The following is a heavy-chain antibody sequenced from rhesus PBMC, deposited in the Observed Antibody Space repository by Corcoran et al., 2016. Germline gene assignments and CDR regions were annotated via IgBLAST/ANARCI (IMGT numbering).Heavy chain of an antibody. D-gene: IGHD3-28*01. J-gene: IGHJ4*01. CDR2: IFGNGESN. V-gene: IGHV4-147*01. Sequence: QVQLQESGPGLVKPSETLSLTCAVSGGLTSTNYWTWIRQTPGKGLEGIGRIFGNGESNSYNHSLTIRVTSSRDTSKNQFSLKLKSVTAADTAVYYCARGRVVNDRGVDYWGQGVLVTVSS. CDR1: GGLTSTNY. CDR3: ARGRVVNDRGVDY.